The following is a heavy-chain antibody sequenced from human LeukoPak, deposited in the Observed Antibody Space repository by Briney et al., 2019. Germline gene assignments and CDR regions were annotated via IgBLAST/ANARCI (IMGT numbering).Heavy chain of an antibody. CDR2: INHSGST. V-gene: IGHV4-34*01. Sequence: SQTLSLTCAVYGGSFSGYYWSWIRQHPGKGLEWIGEINHSGSTNYNPSLKSRVTILVDTSKNQFSLKVSSVTAADTAVYYCARGHSPVTTKVSYFQHWGQGTLVAVSS. CDR1: GGSFSGYY. CDR3: ARGHSPVTTKVSYFQH. J-gene: IGHJ1*01. D-gene: IGHD4-17*01.